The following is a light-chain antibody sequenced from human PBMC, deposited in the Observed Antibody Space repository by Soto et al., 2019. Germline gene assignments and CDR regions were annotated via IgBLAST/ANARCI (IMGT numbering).Light chain of an antibody. CDR3: QLYSSYSTT. J-gene: IGKJ4*01. Sequence: DIPMTQSPSTLSASVGDRVTSTCRASQSFSYWLAWYQQKPGKAPTVLIYKASTLESRVPSRFSGSGSGTEFTLTISSLEPDDFSPYYCQLYSSYSTTFGGGNKVEIK. CDR1: QSFSYW. CDR2: KAS. V-gene: IGKV1-5*03.